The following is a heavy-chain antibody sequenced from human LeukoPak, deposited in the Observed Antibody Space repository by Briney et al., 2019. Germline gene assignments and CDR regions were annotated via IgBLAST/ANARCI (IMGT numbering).Heavy chain of an antibody. V-gene: IGHV3-48*01. CDR1: GFTFSSYS. CDR3: ARVGGSSSGY. J-gene: IGHJ4*02. D-gene: IGHD6-6*01. CDR2: ISSSSSTI. Sequence: GGSLRLSCAASGFTFSSYSMNWVRQAPGKGLQWVSYISSSSSTIYYADSVKGRFTISRDNAKNSLYLQMNSLRAEDTAVYYCARVGGSSSGYWGQGTLVTVSS.